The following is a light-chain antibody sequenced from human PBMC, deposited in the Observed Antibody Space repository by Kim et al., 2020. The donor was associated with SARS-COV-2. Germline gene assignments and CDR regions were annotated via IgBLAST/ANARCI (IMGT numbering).Light chain of an antibody. Sequence: EVVLTQSPATLSLSPGERATLSCRASQSISSYLAWYQQKPGQAPRLLIYDAFNRATGIPARFSGSGSGTDFTLTISSLEPEDFAVYYCQQRNYWPLTFGGGTKVDIK. CDR3: QQRNYWPLT. CDR1: QSISSY. V-gene: IGKV3-11*01. CDR2: DAF. J-gene: IGKJ4*01.